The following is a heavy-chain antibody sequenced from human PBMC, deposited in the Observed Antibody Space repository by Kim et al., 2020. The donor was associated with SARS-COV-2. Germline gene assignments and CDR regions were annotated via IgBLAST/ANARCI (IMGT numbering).Heavy chain of an antibody. CDR2: ISYDGSNK. J-gene: IGHJ4*02. D-gene: IGHD6-19*01. CDR3: AREWGVGSGD. V-gene: IGHV3-30-3*01. CDR1: GFTFSSYA. Sequence: GGSLRLSCAASGFTFSSYAMHWVRQAPGKGLECVAVISYDGSNKYSADSVKGRFTISRANSKNTLYLQMNSLRAEDTAVYYCAREWGVGSGDWGQGTLVT.